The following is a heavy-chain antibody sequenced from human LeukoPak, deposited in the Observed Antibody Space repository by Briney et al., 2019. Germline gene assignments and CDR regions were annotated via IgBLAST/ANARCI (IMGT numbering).Heavy chain of an antibody. CDR1: GGSISSGDYY. J-gene: IGHJ6*02. CDR2: IYYSGST. CDR3: ARATTHYYYYGMDV. V-gene: IGHV4-30-4*01. Sequence: SETLSLTCTVSGGSISSGDYYCRWIRQPPGKGLEWIGYIYYSGSTYYNPSLKSRVTISVDTSKNQFSLKLSSVTAADTAVYYCARATTHYYYYGMDVWGQGTTVTVSS. D-gene: IGHD1-26*01.